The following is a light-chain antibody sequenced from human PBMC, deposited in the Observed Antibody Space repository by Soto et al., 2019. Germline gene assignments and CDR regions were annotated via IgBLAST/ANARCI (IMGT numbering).Light chain of an antibody. J-gene: IGKJ4*01. CDR1: QGVSSD. V-gene: IGKV1-27*01. Sequence: DIQMTQSPSSLSASVGDRVTITCRASQGVSSDLAWYQQKPGKVPKLLIYDASTLQSGVPSRFSGSGPGTDFTLTISSLQPEDVATYYCQKYNSVPLTFGGGTKVDIK. CDR3: QKYNSVPLT. CDR2: DAS.